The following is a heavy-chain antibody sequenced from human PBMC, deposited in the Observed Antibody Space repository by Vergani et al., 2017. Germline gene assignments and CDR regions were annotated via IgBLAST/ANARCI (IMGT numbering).Heavy chain of an antibody. J-gene: IGHJ6*02. CDR3: ARGPRRDVLAFRYYYGMDV. D-gene: IGHD3-3*02. CDR2: INHSGST. V-gene: IGHV4-34*01. Sequence: QVQLPQWGAGLLKPSETLSLTCAVYGGSFSGYYWSWIRQPPGKGLEWIGEINHSGSTNYNPSLKSRVTISVDTSKNQFSLKLSSVTAADTAVYYWARGPRRDVLAFRYYYGMDVWGQGTTVTVSS. CDR1: GGSFSGYY.